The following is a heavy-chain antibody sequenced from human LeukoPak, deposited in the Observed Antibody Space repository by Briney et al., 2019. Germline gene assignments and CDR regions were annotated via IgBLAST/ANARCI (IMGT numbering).Heavy chain of an antibody. D-gene: IGHD2-21*01. CDR3: ARVTVIGRFDP. Sequence: GGSLRLSCTVSGLSFGDYGMSWVRQAPGKGLEWVANIQQDGSERSYVDSVKGRFTISRDNAYNLLYLQMNTLRAEDTAVYYCARVTVIGRFDPWGQGTLVTVSS. J-gene: IGHJ5*02. CDR1: GLSFGDYG. CDR2: IQQDGSER. V-gene: IGHV3-7*01.